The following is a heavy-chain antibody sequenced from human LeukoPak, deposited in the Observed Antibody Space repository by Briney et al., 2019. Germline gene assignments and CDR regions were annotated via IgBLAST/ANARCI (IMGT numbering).Heavy chain of an antibody. CDR1: GFIFDDYT. V-gene: IGHV3-43*01. Sequence: PGGSLRLSCAASGFIFDDYTMHWVRQAPGKGLEWVPLISRNGAATKYADSVRGRFTVSRDNAKNSLYLQMNSLRAEDTAVYYCARVSILIVPYYAFDIWGQGTMVTVSS. D-gene: IGHD2/OR15-2a*01. J-gene: IGHJ3*02. CDR2: ISRNGAAT. CDR3: ARVSILIVPYYAFDI.